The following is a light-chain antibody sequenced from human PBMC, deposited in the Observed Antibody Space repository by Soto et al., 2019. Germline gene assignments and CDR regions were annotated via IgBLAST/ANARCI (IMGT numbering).Light chain of an antibody. CDR2: DVS. CDR1: QTISSW. J-gene: IGKJ1*01. CDR3: QQYNTFRT. Sequence: DIQMTQSPSTLSASVGDRVTITCRASQTISSWLAWYQQKPGKAPKLLIYDVSTLGSGVPSRFSGSGSGTDFTLTISSLQADDFATYYCQQYNTFRTFGQGTKVDIK. V-gene: IGKV1-5*01.